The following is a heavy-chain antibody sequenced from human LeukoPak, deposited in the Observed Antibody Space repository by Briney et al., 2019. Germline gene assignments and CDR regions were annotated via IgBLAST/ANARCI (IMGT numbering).Heavy chain of an antibody. CDR3: ARASSGYGSGDDYFDS. CDR1: GYTFTDYE. CDR2: MNPNSGNT. J-gene: IGHJ4*02. V-gene: IGHV1-8*01. D-gene: IGHD5-12*01. Sequence: ASVKVSCKASGYTFTDYEINWVRQATGQGLEWMGWMNPNSGNTDYAQKFQGRVIMTTKTSINTAYMELNSLRSEDTAVYYCARASSGYGSGDDYFDSWGQGTLVTVSS.